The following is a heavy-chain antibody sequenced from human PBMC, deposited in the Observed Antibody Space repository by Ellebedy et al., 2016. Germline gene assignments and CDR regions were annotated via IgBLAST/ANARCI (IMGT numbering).Heavy chain of an antibody. Sequence: ASVKVSCKVSGYTLTELSMHWVRQAPGKGLEWMGGFDPEDGETIYAQKFQGRVTMTEDTSTDTAYMELSSLRSEDTAVYYCATPGYCSGGSCASDYYYMDVWGKGTTVTVSS. CDR3: ATPGYCSGGSCASDYYYMDV. V-gene: IGHV1-24*01. CDR2: FDPEDGET. J-gene: IGHJ6*03. CDR1: GYTLTELS. D-gene: IGHD2-15*01.